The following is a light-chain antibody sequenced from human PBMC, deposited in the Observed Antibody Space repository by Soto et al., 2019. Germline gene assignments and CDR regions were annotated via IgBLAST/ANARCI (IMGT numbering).Light chain of an antibody. CDR1: QNIRGNE. Sequence: EVVLTQSPGTLSLSPGERATLSCRASQNIRGNELAWYQQKPGQAPRLLIYRGSSRATGIPDRFSGRGPGTGFTPTISRLEPEDFAVYYCQDYGTAAPWTFGQGTKVEIK. V-gene: IGKV3-20*01. CDR3: QDYGTAAPWT. J-gene: IGKJ1*01. CDR2: RGS.